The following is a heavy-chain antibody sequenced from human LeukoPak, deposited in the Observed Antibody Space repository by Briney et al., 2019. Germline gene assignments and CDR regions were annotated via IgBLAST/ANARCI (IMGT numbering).Heavy chain of an antibody. V-gene: IGHV3-48*03. Sequence: GGSLRLSCAASGFTFSNYAMSWVRQAPGKGLECVSYISSSGSTIYYADSVKGGFTISRDNAKNSLFLQMNSLRAEDTAVYYCAREKAGGDAFDIWGQGTMVTVSS. CDR1: GFTFSNYA. D-gene: IGHD3-10*01. J-gene: IGHJ3*02. CDR2: ISSSGSTI. CDR3: AREKAGGDAFDI.